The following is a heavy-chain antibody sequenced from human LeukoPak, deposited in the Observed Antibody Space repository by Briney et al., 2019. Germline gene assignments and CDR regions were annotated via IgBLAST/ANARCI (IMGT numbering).Heavy chain of an antibody. CDR1: GFTFSSYG. Sequence: GGSLRLSCAASGFTFSSYGMHWVRQAPGKGLEWVAFIRYDGSNKYYADSVKGRFTISRDNSKNTLYLQMNSLRAEDTAVYYCAKGGGYCSGGSCYQYYFDYWGQGTLVTVSS. J-gene: IGHJ4*02. V-gene: IGHV3-30*02. CDR2: IRYDGSNK. D-gene: IGHD2-15*01. CDR3: AKGGGYCSGGSCYQYYFDY.